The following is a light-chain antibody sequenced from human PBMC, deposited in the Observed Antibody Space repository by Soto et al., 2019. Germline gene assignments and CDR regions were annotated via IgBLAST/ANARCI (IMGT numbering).Light chain of an antibody. J-gene: IGKJ5*01. V-gene: IGKV2-30*01. CDR2: KVS. Sequence: VVMTQSPLSLPVTLGQPASISCRSSQSLVYSDGNTYLNWFQQRPDQSPRRLIYKVSNRDSGVPARFSGSGSGTDFTLKISRVEAEDIGVYYCMQDTHWPPITFGQGTRLEIK. CDR1: QSLVYSDGNTY. CDR3: MQDTHWPPIT.